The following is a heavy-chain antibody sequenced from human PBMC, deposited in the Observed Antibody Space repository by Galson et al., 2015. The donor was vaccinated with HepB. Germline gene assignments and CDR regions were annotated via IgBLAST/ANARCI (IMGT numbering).Heavy chain of an antibody. J-gene: IGHJ6*03. CDR2: ISWNSGSI. Sequence: SLRLSCAASGFTFDDYAMHWVRQAPGKGLEWVSGISWNSGSIGYADSVKGRFTISRDNAKNSLYLQMNGLRAEDTALYYCAKDMGQSPYYSDTDLWGKGTPVTAPS. CDR1: GFTFDDYA. CDR3: AKDMGQSPYYSDTDL. D-gene: IGHD3-16*01. V-gene: IGHV3-9*01.